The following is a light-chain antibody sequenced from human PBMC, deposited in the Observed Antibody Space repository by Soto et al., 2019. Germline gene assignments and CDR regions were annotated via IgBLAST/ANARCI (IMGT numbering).Light chain of an antibody. CDR2: TAS. CDR3: QQYNSQST. J-gene: IGKJ1*01. V-gene: IGKV1-17*01. CDR1: QGIRND. Sequence: IQMTQSPSSLSASVGDRVTITCRASQGIRNDLGWYQQKPGKAPKLLIYTASNLESGVPSRFRGSGSGTEFTLTITSLQPDDFATYYCQQYNSQSTFGQGTKVDIK.